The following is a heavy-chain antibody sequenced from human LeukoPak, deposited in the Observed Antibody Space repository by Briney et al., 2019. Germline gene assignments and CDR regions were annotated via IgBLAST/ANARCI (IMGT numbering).Heavy chain of an antibody. D-gene: IGHD3-10*01. Sequence: SGTLSLTCTVSGGSISSSSYYWGWIRQPPGKGLEWIGSIYYSGSTYYNPSLKSRVTISVDTSKNQFSLKLSSVTAADTAVYYCARQYYYGSGTDYWGQGTLVTVSS. CDR2: IYYSGST. CDR1: GGSISSSSYY. V-gene: IGHV4-39*01. J-gene: IGHJ4*02. CDR3: ARQYYYGSGTDY.